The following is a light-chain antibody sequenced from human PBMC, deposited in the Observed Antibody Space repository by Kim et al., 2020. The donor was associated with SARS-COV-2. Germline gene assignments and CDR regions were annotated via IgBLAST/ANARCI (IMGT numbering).Light chain of an antibody. CDR1: SSNIGTNS. V-gene: IGLV1-44*01. CDR2: SNN. Sequence: RCSISCSGSSSNIGTNSVNWYQQVPGTAPKLLMYSNNERPSGVPDRFSGSKSGTSASLAITGLQSEDEADYYCAAWDDSLSGSYVFGAGTKVTVL. J-gene: IGLJ1*01. CDR3: AAWDDSLSGSYV.